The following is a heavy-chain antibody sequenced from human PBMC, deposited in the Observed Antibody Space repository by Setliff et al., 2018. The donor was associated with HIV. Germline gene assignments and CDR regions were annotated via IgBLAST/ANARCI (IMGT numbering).Heavy chain of an antibody. J-gene: IGHJ4*02. CDR3: ASGYQYDSSGYYYVTPIDY. CDR1: GISINGYY. Sequence: SETLSLTCSVSGISINGYYWSWIRQSPRTRLEWIGYVSSIGNTNYNPSLKSRVTISVDTSKNQFSLQLNSVTAADTAVYFCASGYQYDSSGYYYVTPIDYWGQGTLVTVSS. D-gene: IGHD3-22*01. V-gene: IGHV4-4*08. CDR2: VSSIGNT.